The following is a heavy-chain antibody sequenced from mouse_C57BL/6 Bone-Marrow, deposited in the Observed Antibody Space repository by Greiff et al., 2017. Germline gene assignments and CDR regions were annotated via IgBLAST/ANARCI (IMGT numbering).Heavy chain of an antibody. Sequence: VQLQQPGAELVRPGSSVKLSCKASGYTFTSYWMDWVKQRPGQGLEWIGNIYPSDSETHYNQKFKDKATLTVDKSSSTAYMQLSSLTSEDSAVYYCARRDSHYFDYWGQGTTLTVSS. J-gene: IGHJ2*01. CDR3: ARRDSHYFDY. CDR1: GYTFTSYW. V-gene: IGHV1-61*01. CDR2: IYPSDSET.